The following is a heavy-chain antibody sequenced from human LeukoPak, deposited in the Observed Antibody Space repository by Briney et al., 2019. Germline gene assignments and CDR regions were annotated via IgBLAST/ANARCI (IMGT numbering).Heavy chain of an antibody. Sequence: GGSLRLSCAASGFTFSSYAMTWVRQAPGKGLEWVSVITGSGGSTYYADSVKGRFTISRDNSKNTVYLQMNSLRAEDTAVYYCAKDRNRVAIVAASDYWGQGTLVTVSS. V-gene: IGHV3-23*01. J-gene: IGHJ4*02. CDR1: GFTFSSYA. CDR2: ITGSGGST. CDR3: AKDRNRVAIVAASDY. D-gene: IGHD5-12*01.